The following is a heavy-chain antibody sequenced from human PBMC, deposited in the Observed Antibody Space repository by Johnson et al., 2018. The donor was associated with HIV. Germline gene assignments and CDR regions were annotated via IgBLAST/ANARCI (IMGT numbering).Heavy chain of an antibody. D-gene: IGHD3-22*01. CDR1: GFTFSNAW. Sequence: QLVESGGGLVKPGGSLRLSCAASGFTFSNAWMSWVRQTPGKGLEWVGRIKRQTDGGTTDYAAPVNGRFTISRDDSQTTLYLQMNSLKTEETAVYYCTTDRTHIRGCYDNSGYYRTDAYDIWGQGTMVTVSS. J-gene: IGHJ3*02. CDR2: IKRQTDGGTT. CDR3: TTDRTHIRGCYDNSGYYRTDAYDI. V-gene: IGHV3-15*01.